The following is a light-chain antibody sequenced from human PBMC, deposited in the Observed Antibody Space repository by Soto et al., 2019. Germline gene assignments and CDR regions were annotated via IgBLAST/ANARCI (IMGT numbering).Light chain of an antibody. J-gene: IGKJ1*01. CDR1: QSVASKY. Sequence: EIVLTQSPGTLSLSPGERATLSCRASQSVASKYLAWYQHKPGQAPMLLIYGSSNRATGIPDRFGGSGSGTDFTLTISRPEPEETAVYYCQQAWTFGQGNKVEIK. CDR2: GSS. CDR3: QQAWT. V-gene: IGKV3-20*01.